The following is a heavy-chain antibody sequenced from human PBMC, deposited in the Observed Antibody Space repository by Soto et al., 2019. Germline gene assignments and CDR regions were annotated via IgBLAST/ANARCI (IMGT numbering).Heavy chain of an antibody. D-gene: IGHD3-9*01. V-gene: IGHV3-23*01. CDR3: VKGQDYDILTGYSSNNYYGMDV. Sequence: GGSLRLSCAASRFAFGNYHMSWVRQAPGKGLEWVSTISGSGGSTYYADSVKGRFTISRDNSKNTLYLQMKSLRDEDTAVYYCVKGQDYDILTGYSSNNYYGMDVWGQGTTVTVSS. CDR2: ISGSGGST. J-gene: IGHJ6*02. CDR1: RFAFGNYH.